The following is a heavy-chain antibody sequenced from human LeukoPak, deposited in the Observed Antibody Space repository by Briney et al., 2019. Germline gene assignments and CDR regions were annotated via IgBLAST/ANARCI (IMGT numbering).Heavy chain of an antibody. D-gene: IGHD3-22*01. J-gene: IGHJ4*02. Sequence: SGTLSLTCTVFGYSISRGYYWGWIRQPPGKGLEWIGSIHHVGGSNYNPSLKSRVTISMDTSRDQVALKLTSVTAADTAVYYCARAWHDSSGYYYYFDYWGQGTLVTVSS. CDR1: GYSISRGYY. CDR2: IHHVGGS. CDR3: ARAWHDSSGYYYYFDY. V-gene: IGHV4-38-2*02.